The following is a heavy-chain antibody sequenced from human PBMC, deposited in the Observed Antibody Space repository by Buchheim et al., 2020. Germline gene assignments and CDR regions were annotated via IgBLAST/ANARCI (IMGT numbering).Heavy chain of an antibody. D-gene: IGHD3-22*01. CDR1: GFTFSSYA. CDR2: ILGSSSST. J-gene: IGHJ4*02. CDR3: TKAHDTSGYYPFVY. V-gene: IGHV3-23*01. Sequence: EVQLLESGGGLVQPGGSLRLSCAASGFTFSSYAMSWVRQAPGKGLEWVSAILGSSSSTYYADSVKGRFIISRDNSKNTLYLQMNSLRVEDTAVYYCTKAHDTSGYYPFVYGGQGTL.